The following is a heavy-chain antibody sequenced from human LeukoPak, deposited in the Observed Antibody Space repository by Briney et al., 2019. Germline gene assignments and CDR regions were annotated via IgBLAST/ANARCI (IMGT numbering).Heavy chain of an antibody. D-gene: IGHD6-13*01. CDR3: ARDRDSSSHFGY. Sequence: GGSLRLSCAASGVTVSSNYMSWVRQAPGKGLAWVSVIYSRGATFYADSVKGRFTISRDNSKNTLYLQMNSLRAEDTAVYYCARDRDSSSHFGYWGQGTLVTVSS. CDR2: IYSRGAT. V-gene: IGHV3-66*01. CDR1: GVTVSSNY. J-gene: IGHJ4*02.